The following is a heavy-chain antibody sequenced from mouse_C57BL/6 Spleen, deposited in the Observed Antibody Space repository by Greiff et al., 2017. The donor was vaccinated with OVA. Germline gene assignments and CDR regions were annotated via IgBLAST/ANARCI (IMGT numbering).Heavy chain of an antibody. CDR1: GFTFSSYA. CDR3: ARDLGTVVATGDYYAMDY. Sequence: EVQLVESGGGLVKPGGSLKLSCAASGFTFSSYAMSWVRQTPEKRLEWVATISDGGSYTYYPDNVKGRFTISRDNATNNLYLQMSHLKSEDTAMYYCARDLGTVVATGDYYAMDYWGQGTSVTVSS. J-gene: IGHJ4*01. D-gene: IGHD1-1*01. CDR2: ISDGGSYT. V-gene: IGHV5-4*01.